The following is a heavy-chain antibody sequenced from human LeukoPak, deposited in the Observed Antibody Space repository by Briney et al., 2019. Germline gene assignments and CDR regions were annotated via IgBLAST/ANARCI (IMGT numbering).Heavy chain of an antibody. CDR1: GLTFSRYS. Sequence: GGSLRLSCAASGLTFSRYSMNWVRQAPGKGLEWVSSISSGSSYIYYVDSVKGRFTVSRDNAKNSLYLQMNSLRVEDTAIYYCARDSEWELLTYYFDYWGQGTLVTVSS. V-gene: IGHV3-21*01. CDR2: ISSGSSYI. D-gene: IGHD1-26*01. J-gene: IGHJ4*02. CDR3: ARDSEWELLTYYFDY.